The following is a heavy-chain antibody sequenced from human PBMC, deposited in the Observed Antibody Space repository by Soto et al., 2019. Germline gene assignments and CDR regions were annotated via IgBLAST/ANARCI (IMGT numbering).Heavy chain of an antibody. D-gene: IGHD2-15*01. V-gene: IGHV3-66*01. J-gene: IGHJ4*02. CDR1: GLSVTSNY. CDR2: IYSGSTT. Sequence: EVLLVQSGGGLVQPGGSLRLSCAPSGLSVTSNYMAWVRQAPGKGREWVSVIYSGSTTHHADSVKGRFTISRDSSSNTLYLQMSSLRVEDTALYYCARGYWVEGYGAGTYFDYWGQGTLVTVSS. CDR3: ARGYWVEGYGAGTYFDY.